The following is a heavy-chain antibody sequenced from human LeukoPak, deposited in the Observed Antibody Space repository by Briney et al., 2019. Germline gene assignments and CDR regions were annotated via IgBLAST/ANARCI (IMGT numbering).Heavy chain of an antibody. Sequence: SETLSLTCTVSGGSISSYYWSWIQPPPGKGLEWIANIYHTGSTNYNPSPSSRVTISIDTAKNQFSLKLTSVTAADTAVYYCARRGRNSSGWQDYLWGQGTLVTVSS. CDR1: GGSISSYY. D-gene: IGHD6-25*01. V-gene: IGHV4-59*01. CDR2: IYHTGST. J-gene: IGHJ4*02. CDR3: ARRGRNSSGWQDYL.